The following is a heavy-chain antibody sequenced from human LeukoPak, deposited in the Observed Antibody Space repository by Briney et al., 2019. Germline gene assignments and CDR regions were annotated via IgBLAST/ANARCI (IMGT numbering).Heavy chain of an antibody. CDR2: MNPNSGNT. V-gene: IGHV1-8*03. CDR3: ARGGNYYDSSGYYSQAIDV. CDR1: GYTFTSYD. Sequence: GASVKVSCKASGYTFTSYDINWVRQATGQGLEWMGWMNPNSGNTGYAQKFQGRVTITRNTSINIAYMELSSLRSEDTAVYYCARGGNYYDSSGYYSQAIDVWGQGTLVTVSS. J-gene: IGHJ4*02. D-gene: IGHD3-22*01.